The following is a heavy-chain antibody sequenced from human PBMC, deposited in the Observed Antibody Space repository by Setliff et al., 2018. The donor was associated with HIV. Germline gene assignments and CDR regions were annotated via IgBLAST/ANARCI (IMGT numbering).Heavy chain of an antibody. CDR2: IKQDGSEK. J-gene: IGHJ4*02. D-gene: IGHD2-15*01. CDR3: ALAEVATPVDY. V-gene: IGHV3-7*01. CDR1: GFTFSSFW. Sequence: PGGSLRLSCAASGFTFSSFWMSWVRQAPGKGLEWVATIKQDGSEKYYVDSVKGRFTISRDNAKNSLYLQMNSLRAEDTAVYYCALAEVATPVDYWGQGTLVTVSS.